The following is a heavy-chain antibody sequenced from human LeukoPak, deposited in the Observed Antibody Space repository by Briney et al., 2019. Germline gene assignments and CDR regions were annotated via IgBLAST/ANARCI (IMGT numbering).Heavy chain of an antibody. CDR2: IKQDGSEK. D-gene: IGHD1-26*01. J-gene: IGHJ4*02. CDR3: ARPGGGGSYPYYFDY. Sequence: PGGSLRLSCAASGFTFSSYWMSWVRQAPGKGLEWVANIKQDGSEKYYVDSVKGRFTISRDNAKNSLYLQMNSLRAEDTAVYYCARPGGGGSYPYYFDYWGQGTLVTVSS. V-gene: IGHV3-7*01. CDR1: GFTFSSYW.